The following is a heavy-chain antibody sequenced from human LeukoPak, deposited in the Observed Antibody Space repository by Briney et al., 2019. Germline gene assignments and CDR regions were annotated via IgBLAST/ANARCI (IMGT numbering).Heavy chain of an antibody. CDR3: ARAMKNYDYVSDY. CDR2: INHSGST. Sequence: SETLSLTCGVSGGSFSGYYWNWIRQPPGKGLEWIGEINHSGSTNYNPSLKSRVTISVDTSQKQFSLRLSSVTAADTAVYYCARAMKNYDYVSDYWGQGTLVTVSS. CDR1: GGSFSGYY. D-gene: IGHD3-16*01. J-gene: IGHJ4*02. V-gene: IGHV4-34*01.